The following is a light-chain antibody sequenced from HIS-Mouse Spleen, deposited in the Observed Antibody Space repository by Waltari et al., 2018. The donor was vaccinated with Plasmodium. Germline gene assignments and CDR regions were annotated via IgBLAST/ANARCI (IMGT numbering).Light chain of an antibody. V-gene: IGLV2-23*01. J-gene: IGLJ1*01. CDR2: EGS. CDR3: CSYAGSSTYV. CDR1: SSDVGSYNL. Sequence: QSALTQPAPVSGSPGQSITISCTGTSSDVGSYNLVSCYQQHPGKAPKLMIYEGSKRPSGVSNRFSGSKSGNTASLTISGLQAEDEADYYCCSYAGSSTYVFGTGTKVTVL.